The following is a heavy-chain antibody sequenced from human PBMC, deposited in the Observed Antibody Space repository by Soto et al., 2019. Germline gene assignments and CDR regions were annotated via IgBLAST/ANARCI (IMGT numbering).Heavy chain of an antibody. J-gene: IGHJ6*02. CDR2: INRDGTAT. Sequence: PGGSLRLSCAASGFTFTGNWMHWVRQGPGKGLVWVARINRDGTATTYADSVKGRFTISRDNSKNTLYLQMNSLRAEDTAVYYCAKDDYDFWSGYYSPSMDVWGQGTTVTVSS. CDR3: AKDDYDFWSGYYSPSMDV. V-gene: IGHV3-74*01. D-gene: IGHD3-3*01. CDR1: GFTFTGNW.